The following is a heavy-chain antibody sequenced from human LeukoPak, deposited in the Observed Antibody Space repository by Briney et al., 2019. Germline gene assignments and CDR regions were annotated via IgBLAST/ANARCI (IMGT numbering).Heavy chain of an antibody. D-gene: IGHD6-6*01. Sequence: PGGSLRLSCAASGFTFSSYEMNWLRQAPGKGLEWFSYISYSGSPIYYADSVKGRFTISRDNAKNSLYLQMNSLRAEDTAVYYCATVGRAARPGYWGQGTLVTVSS. CDR3: ATVGRAARPGY. CDR1: GFTFSSYE. CDR2: ISYSGSPI. V-gene: IGHV3-48*03. J-gene: IGHJ4*02.